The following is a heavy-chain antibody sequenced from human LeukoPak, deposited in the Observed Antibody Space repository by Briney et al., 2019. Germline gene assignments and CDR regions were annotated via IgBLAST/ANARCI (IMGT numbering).Heavy chain of an antibody. CDR1: GFTFVDYA. Sequence: GGSLRLSCAASGFTFVDYAMHWVRQAPGKGLEWVSSISWNSGNIGYADSVKGRFTISRDNSKNTLYLQMNSLRAEDTAVYYCARDGPSRKVIATLFDYWGQGTLVTVSS. CDR3: ARDGPSRKVIATLFDY. D-gene: IGHD2-21*01. V-gene: IGHV3-9*01. CDR2: ISWNSGNI. J-gene: IGHJ4*02.